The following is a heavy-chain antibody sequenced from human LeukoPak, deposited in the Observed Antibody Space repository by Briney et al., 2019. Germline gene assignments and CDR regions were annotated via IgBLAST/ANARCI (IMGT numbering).Heavy chain of an antibody. Sequence: GGSLRLSCAASGFTFSSYGMHWVRQAPGKGLEWAAFIRYDGSNKYYADSVKGRFTISRDNSKNTLYLQMNSLRAEDTAVYYCAKEVEMATITEDYFDYWGQGTLVTVSS. CDR2: IRYDGSNK. CDR3: AKEVEMATITEDYFDY. D-gene: IGHD5-24*01. J-gene: IGHJ4*02. CDR1: GFTFSSYG. V-gene: IGHV3-30*02.